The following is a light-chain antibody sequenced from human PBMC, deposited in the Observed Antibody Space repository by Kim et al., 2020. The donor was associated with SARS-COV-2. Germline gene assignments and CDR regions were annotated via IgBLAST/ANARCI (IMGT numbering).Light chain of an antibody. CDR3: QKYYGAPLT. CDR2: DAS. CDR1: KGISNY. Sequence: SVGDRVTIACRASKGISNYLAWYQQKPGKIPKLLINDASTLRSGVPSRFSGSGSGTDFTLSISSLQPEDVGTYYCQKYYGAPLTFGGETKVDIK. J-gene: IGKJ4*01. V-gene: IGKV1-27*01.